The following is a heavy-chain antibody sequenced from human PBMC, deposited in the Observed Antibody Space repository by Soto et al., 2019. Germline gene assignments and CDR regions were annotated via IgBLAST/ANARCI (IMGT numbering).Heavy chain of an antibody. V-gene: IGHV4-30-4*01. CDR1: GGSISSGDYY. CDR3: ARGGGPQDIVLVPAATKDRNWFDP. D-gene: IGHD2-2*01. J-gene: IGHJ5*02. Sequence: QVQLQESGPGLVKPSQTLSLTCTVSGGSISSGDYYWSWIRQPPGKGLEWIGYIYYSGSTYYNPSLKSRVTISVDTSKNQFSLKLSSVTAADTAVYYCARGGGPQDIVLVPAATKDRNWFDPWGQGTLVTVSS. CDR2: IYYSGST.